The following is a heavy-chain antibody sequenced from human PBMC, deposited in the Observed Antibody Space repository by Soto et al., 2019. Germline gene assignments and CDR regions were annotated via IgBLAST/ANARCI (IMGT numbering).Heavy chain of an antibody. CDR3: ARDSISYYYYGMDV. CDR2: IWYDGSNK. V-gene: IGHV3-33*01. Sequence: QVQLVESGGGVVQPGRSLRLSCAASGFTFSSYGMHWVRQAPGKGLEWVAVIWYDGSNKYYADSVKGRFTISRDNSKNTLYLQMNSLRAEDTAVYYCARDSISYYYYGMDVWGQGTTVTVSS. J-gene: IGHJ6*02. CDR1: GFTFSSYG. D-gene: IGHD3-3*02.